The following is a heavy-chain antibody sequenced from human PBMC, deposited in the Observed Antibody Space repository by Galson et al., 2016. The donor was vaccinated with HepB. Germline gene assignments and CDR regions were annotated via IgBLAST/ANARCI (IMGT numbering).Heavy chain of an antibody. CDR2: IKEDGSEK. CDR1: GFTFSRDW. CDR3: ARVDSSSSEVNPPPWGLAYYYYYMDV. Sequence: SLRLSCAASGFTFSRDWMSWVRQAPGKGLEWVANIKEDGSEKYYVDSVKGRFTISRDNAKNSLYLQMNSLRAEDTAVYYCARVDSSSSEVNPPPWGLAYYYYYMDVWGKGTTVTVSS. V-gene: IGHV3-7*04. J-gene: IGHJ6*03. D-gene: IGHD6-6*01.